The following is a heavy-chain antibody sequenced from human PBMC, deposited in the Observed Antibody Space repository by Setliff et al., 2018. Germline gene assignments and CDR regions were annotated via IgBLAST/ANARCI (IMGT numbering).Heavy chain of an antibody. CDR2: ISAYDGNT. D-gene: IGHD2-8*01. V-gene: IGHV1-18*01. CDR3: ARGRGPDIMVTIPGDY. J-gene: IGHJ4*02. CDR1: AYSFTNYG. Sequence: ASVKVSCKASAYSFTNYGITWVRQAPGQGLEWMGWISAYDGNTRFAQNIQGRVTLTTDTPTSTAYMELRSLRSDVTAQYYCARGRGPDIMVTIPGDYWGQGTLVTVSS.